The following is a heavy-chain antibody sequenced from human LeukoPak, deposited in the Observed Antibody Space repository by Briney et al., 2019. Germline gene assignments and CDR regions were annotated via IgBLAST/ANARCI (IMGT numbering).Heavy chain of an antibody. CDR1: GGSFSGYY. D-gene: IGHD3-10*01. CDR2: INHSGST. Sequence: SETLSLTCAVYGGSFSGYYWNWIRQPPGKGLEWIGEINHSGSTNYNPSLKSRVTISVDTSKNQFSLHLNSVPPDDTALYYCARGGLVRGSLNSLTGFDFWGQGTMVTVSS. J-gene: IGHJ3*01. V-gene: IGHV4-34*01. CDR3: ARGGLVRGSLNSLTGFDF.